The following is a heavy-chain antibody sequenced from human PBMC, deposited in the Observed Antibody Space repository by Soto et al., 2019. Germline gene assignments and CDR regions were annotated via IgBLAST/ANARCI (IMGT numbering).Heavy chain of an antibody. D-gene: IGHD2-21*02. CDR3: ARDGIPLPAAAILPMTH. J-gene: IGHJ4*02. V-gene: IGHV1-69*13. CDR1: GGTFSSYA. CDR2: IIPIFGTA. Sequence: AVKVSCKASGGTFSSYAISWVRQAPGQGLEWMGGIIPIFGTANYAQKFQGRVTITADESTSTAYMELSSLRSEDTAVYYCARDGIPLPAAAILPMTHWGQGTLVTVSS.